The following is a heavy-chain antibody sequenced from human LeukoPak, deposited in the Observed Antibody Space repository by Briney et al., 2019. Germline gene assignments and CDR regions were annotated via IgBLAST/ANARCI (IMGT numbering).Heavy chain of an antibody. V-gene: IGHV3-23*01. Sequence: GGSLRLSCAASGFTFSSYATSWVRQAPGKGLEWVSAISGSGGSTYYADSVKGRFTISRDNSKNTLYLQMNSLRAEDTAVYYCAKDGGIVVVPAALYYFDYWGQGTLVAVSS. CDR3: AKDGGIVVVPAALYYFDY. CDR1: GFTFSSYA. J-gene: IGHJ4*02. D-gene: IGHD2-2*01. CDR2: ISGSGGST.